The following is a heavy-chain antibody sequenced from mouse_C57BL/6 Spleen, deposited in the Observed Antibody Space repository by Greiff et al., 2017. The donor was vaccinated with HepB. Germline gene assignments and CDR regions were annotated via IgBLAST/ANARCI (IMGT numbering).Heavy chain of an antibody. CDR3: ARGRTMDY. CDR1: GYTFTSYW. V-gene: IGHV1-69*01. CDR2: IDPSDSYT. J-gene: IGHJ4*01. Sequence: VQLQQSGAELVMPGASVKLSCKASGYTFTSYWMHWVKQRPGQGLEWIGEIDPSDSYTNYNQKFKGKSTLTVDKSSSTAYMQRSSLTSEDSAVYYCARGRTMDYWGQGTSVTVSS.